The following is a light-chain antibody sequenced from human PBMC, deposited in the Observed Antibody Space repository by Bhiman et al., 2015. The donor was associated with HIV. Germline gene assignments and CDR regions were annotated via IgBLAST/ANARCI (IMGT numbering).Light chain of an antibody. CDR3: SSFTTSSTYV. CDR1: SSDVGRYNL. Sequence: QSALTQPASVSGSPGQSIAISCTGTSSDVGRYNLVSWYQQHPGKAPKLLLYEVNKRPSGVSNRFSGSKSGNTASLTISGLQAEDEADYYCSSFTTSSTYVFGTGTKVTVL. V-gene: IGLV2-14*02. J-gene: IGLJ1*01. CDR2: EVN.